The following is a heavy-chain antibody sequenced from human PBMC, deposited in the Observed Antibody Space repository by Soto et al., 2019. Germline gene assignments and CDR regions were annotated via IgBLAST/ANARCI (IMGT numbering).Heavy chain of an antibody. J-gene: IGHJ4*02. Sequence: SGTLSLPCTVTGDSLSSSSYYWGWIGQPPGKGLEWVGSISYSGSTYNNLSLRRLVPLSIDTSKDQFSVKLKSEPAADAGLYFCARQRTSVVTQAYFDVRGQGSL. V-gene: IGHV4-39*01. CDR2: ISYSGST. CDR3: ARQRTSVVTQAYFDV. D-gene: IGHD2-21*02. CDR1: GDSLSSSSYY.